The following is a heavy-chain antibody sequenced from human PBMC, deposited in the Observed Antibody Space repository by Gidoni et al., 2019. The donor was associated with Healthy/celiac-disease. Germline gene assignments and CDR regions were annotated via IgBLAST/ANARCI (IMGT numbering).Heavy chain of an antibody. Sequence: QVPLVQSGAEVKKPGASVKVSCKASGYTFTSYGISWVRQAHGQGLEWMGWISAYNGNTNYAQKLQGRVTMTTDTSTSTAYMELRSLRSDDTAVYYCARQRYFDWLPYAFDIWGQGTMVTVSS. V-gene: IGHV1-18*01. CDR3: ARQRYFDWLPYAFDI. CDR2: ISAYNGNT. CDR1: GYTFTSYG. D-gene: IGHD3-9*01. J-gene: IGHJ3*02.